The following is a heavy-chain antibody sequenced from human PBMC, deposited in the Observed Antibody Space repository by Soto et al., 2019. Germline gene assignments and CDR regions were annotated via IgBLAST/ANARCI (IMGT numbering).Heavy chain of an antibody. V-gene: IGHV4-30-2*06. Sequence: PSATLSLTCTVSGASISYGGFSWSWIRQSPGKGLEWIGYISHLENTYYHPSFKSRLTMSIDRRRNQFSLNLSSVTAADMAVYYCARGGGYGSFDYWGQGVLVTVSS. CDR3: ARGGGYGSFDY. CDR1: GASISYGGFS. J-gene: IGHJ4*02. CDR2: ISHLENT. D-gene: IGHD5-12*01.